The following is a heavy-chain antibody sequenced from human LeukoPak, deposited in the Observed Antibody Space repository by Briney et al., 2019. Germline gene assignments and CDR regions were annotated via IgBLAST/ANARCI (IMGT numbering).Heavy chain of an antibody. CDR1: GGSISSSSYY. CDR2: IYYSGST. D-gene: IGHD1-26*01. V-gene: IGHV4-39*07. J-gene: IGHJ3*02. Sequence: SETLSLTCTVSGGSISSSSYYWGWIRQPPGKGLEWIGSIYYSGSTYYNPSLKSRVTISVDTSKNQFSLKLSSVTAADTAVYYCARYSGSYPHDAFDIWGQGTMVAVSS. CDR3: ARYSGSYPHDAFDI.